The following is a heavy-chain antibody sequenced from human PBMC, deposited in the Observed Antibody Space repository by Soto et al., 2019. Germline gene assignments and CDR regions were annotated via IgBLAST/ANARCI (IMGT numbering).Heavy chain of an antibody. D-gene: IGHD3-10*01. CDR1: GYTFTCYY. Sequence: ASVKVSCKASGYTFTCYYMHWVRQAPGQGLEWMGWINPNSGGTNYAQKFQGWVTRTRDTSISTDYMELSRLRSDDTAVYYCARDPQMGGSGSYPEYYFDYWGQGTLVTVSS. V-gene: IGHV1-2*04. J-gene: IGHJ4*02. CDR2: INPNSGGT. CDR3: ARDPQMGGSGSYPEYYFDY.